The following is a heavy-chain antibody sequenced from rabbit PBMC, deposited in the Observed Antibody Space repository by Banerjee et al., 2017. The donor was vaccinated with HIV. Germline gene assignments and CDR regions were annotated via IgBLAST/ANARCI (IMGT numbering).Heavy chain of an antibody. CDR1: GFDFSTYS. Sequence: QLVESGGGLVQPGGSLKLSCKASGFDFSTYSMSWVRQAPGKGLEWIGYIVPIFGVTYYATWVNGRFTISSHNAQNTLYLQLNSLTAADTATYFCVRDTWHFNLWGQGTLVTVS. D-gene: IGHD3-1*01. CDR3: VRDTWHFNL. V-gene: IGHV1S7*01. CDR2: IVPIFGVT. J-gene: IGHJ4*01.